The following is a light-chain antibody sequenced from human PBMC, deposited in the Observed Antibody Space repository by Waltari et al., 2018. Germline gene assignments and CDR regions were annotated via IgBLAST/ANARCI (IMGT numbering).Light chain of an antibody. CDR2: YVS. V-gene: IGKV2-28*01. CDR1: QSLLSSNGYNY. J-gene: IGKJ4*01. CDR3: MQALQTPLT. Sequence: DIVMTQTPLSLPVTLGQPASISCRSSQSLLSSNGYNYLNWYLQKPGQSPQLLIYYVSNRASGVPDRFSGSGSGTDFTLKISRVEAEDVGVYYCMQALQTPLTFGGGTKVEIK.